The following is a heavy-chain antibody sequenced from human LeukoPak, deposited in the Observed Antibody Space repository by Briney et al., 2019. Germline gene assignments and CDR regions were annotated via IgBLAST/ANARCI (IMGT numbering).Heavy chain of an antibody. J-gene: IGHJ4*02. V-gene: IGHV1-18*01. CDR3: SRVGYSSSFDY. Sequence: QKLQGRVTMTTDTSTSTAYMELRSLRSDDTAVYYCSRVGYSSSFDYWGQGTLVTVSS. D-gene: IGHD6-13*01.